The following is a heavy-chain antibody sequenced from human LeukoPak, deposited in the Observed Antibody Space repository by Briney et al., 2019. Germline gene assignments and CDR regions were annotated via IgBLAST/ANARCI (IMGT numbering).Heavy chain of an antibody. CDR1: GFTFDDYA. V-gene: IGHV3-43*02. Sequence: GGSLRLSCAASGFTFDDYAMHWVRQAPGKGLEWVSLISGDGGSTYYADSVKGRFTISRDNSKNSLYLQMNSLRTEDTALYYCAKDMRRFGEDAFDIWGQGTMVTVSS. D-gene: IGHD3-10*01. CDR3: AKDMRRFGEDAFDI. J-gene: IGHJ3*02. CDR2: ISGDGGST.